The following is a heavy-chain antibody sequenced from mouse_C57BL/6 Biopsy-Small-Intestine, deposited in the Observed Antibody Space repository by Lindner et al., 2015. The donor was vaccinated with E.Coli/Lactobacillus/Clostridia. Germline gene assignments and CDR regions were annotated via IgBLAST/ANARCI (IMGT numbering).Heavy chain of an antibody. Sequence: VQLQESGPVLVKPGASVKMSCKASGHTFTDYYMNWVKQSHGKSLEWIGVINPYNDGTSYNQKFQGKATLTVDKSSRTAYMELNSLTSEDSAVYYCARGHSNYGGFDYWGQGTTLTVSS. CDR3: ARGHSNYGGFDY. CDR2: INPYNDGT. CDR1: GHTFTDYY. D-gene: IGHD2-5*01. J-gene: IGHJ2*01. V-gene: IGHV1-19*01.